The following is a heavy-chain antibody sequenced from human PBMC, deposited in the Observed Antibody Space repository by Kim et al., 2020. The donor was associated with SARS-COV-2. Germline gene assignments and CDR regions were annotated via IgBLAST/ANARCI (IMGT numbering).Heavy chain of an antibody. D-gene: IGHD4-17*01. CDR1: GDTLTELS. CDR3: ATSTTVTTSGWFDP. CDR2: FAPEDGET. V-gene: IGHV1-24*01. Sequence: ASVTVSCKVSGDTLTELSMHWVRQAPGTGLEWKGGFAPEDGETIYAQKFQGRVTMTEDTSTDTAYMELSSLRSEDTAVYYCATSTTVTTSGWFDPWGQGTLVTVSS. J-gene: IGHJ5*02.